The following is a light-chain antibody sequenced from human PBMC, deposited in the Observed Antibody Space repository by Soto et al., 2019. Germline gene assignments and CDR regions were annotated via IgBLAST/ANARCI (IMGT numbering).Light chain of an antibody. CDR2: DAS. CDR1: QSLSSW. Sequence: DIQMTQSPSTLSASVGDRVTITCRASQSLSSWLAWYQQKPGKAPKLLIYDASSLESGVPSRVSGSGSGTEFTLTISSLQPDDFATYYCQQYNSYSYTFGQGTKLEIK. V-gene: IGKV1-5*01. J-gene: IGKJ2*01. CDR3: QQYNSYSYT.